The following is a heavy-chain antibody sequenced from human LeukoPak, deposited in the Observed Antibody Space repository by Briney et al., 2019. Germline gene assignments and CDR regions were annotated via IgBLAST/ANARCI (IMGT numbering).Heavy chain of an antibody. Sequence: SETLSLTCTVSGGSISSYYWSWIRQPPGEGLEWIGYIYYSGSTNYNPSLKSRVTISVDTSKNQFSLKLSSVTAADTAVYYCARDKAAYCSGGSCYYYYGMDVWGQGTTVTVSS. J-gene: IGHJ6*02. D-gene: IGHD2-15*01. CDR2: IYYSGST. CDR1: GGSISSYY. V-gene: IGHV4-59*01. CDR3: ARDKAAYCSGGSCYYYYGMDV.